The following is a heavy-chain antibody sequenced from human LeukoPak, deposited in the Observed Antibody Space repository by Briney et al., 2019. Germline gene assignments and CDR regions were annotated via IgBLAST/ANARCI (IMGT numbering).Heavy chain of an antibody. D-gene: IGHD6-25*01. V-gene: IGHV3-30*18. Sequence: GGSLRLSCAASGFTFSTYGMHWVRQAPGKGLEWVAVISYDGSNKYHADSVKGRFTISRDNSKNTLYLQMNSLRPEDTAVYYCAKGGSADHRHFQHWGQGTLVTVSS. J-gene: IGHJ1*01. CDR3: AKGGSADHRHFQH. CDR2: ISYDGSNK. CDR1: GFTFSTYG.